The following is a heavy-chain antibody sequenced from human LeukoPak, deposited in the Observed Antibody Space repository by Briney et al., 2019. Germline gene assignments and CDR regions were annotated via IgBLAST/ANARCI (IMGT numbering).Heavy chain of an antibody. Sequence: GGSLRLSCAASGFTFSTYSMNWVRQAPGKGLEWVSSISSSSSYIYYADSVKGRFTISRDNAKNSLFLQMNNLRAEDTALYYCARDRSTNSYAEYFFDYWGQGTLVTVSS. J-gene: IGHJ4*02. CDR1: GFTFSTYS. V-gene: IGHV3-21*01. CDR2: ISSSSSYI. D-gene: IGHD5-18*01. CDR3: ARDRSTNSYAEYFFDY.